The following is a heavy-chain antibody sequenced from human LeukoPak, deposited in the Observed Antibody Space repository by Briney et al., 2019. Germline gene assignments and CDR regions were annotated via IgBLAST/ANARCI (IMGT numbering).Heavy chain of an antibody. CDR1: GYTFTSYA. J-gene: IGHJ6*02. V-gene: IGHV1-3*01. CDR3: ARDGMPSGGSSSWLDV. Sequence: LGASVKVSCKASGYTFTSYAMHWVRQAPGQRLEWMGWINAGNGNTKYSQKFQGRVTITRDTSASTAYMELSSLRSEDTAVYYCARDGMPSGGSSSWLDVWGQGTTVTASS. CDR2: INAGNGNT. D-gene: IGHD6-13*01.